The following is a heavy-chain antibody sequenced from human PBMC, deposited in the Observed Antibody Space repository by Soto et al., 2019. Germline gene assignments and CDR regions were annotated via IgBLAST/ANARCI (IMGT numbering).Heavy chain of an antibody. J-gene: IGHJ4*02. CDR3: VHRGPVDETGMGFDF. Sequence: QITLRESGPALVQPPQTLTLTCTFSGFSLNSRGVGVGWLRQPPGKALEWLAIVYWDDDKRYRQSLRSRLSIRKDTPQNHVVLTLTNTDPVDTATYYCVHRGPVDETGMGFDFWGQGSLVTVSS. CDR1: GFSLNSRGVG. V-gene: IGHV2-5*02. D-gene: IGHD3-9*01. CDR2: VYWDDDK.